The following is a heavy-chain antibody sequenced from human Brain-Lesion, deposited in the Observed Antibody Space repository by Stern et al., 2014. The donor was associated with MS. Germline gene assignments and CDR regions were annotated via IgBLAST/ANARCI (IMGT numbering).Heavy chain of an antibody. D-gene: IGHD3-3*01. CDR3: ARVYNTICGIVTQRGSGMDV. CDR1: GFTFGNYW. J-gene: IGHJ6*02. Sequence: EVHLVESGGGLVQLGGSLTISCTAAGFTFGNYWMTWVRQAPGKGLEWVAKIKADGTEKNYVDSVKGRFTISRDNARNSLYLQMNSLRVEDTALYYCARVYNTICGIVTQRGSGMDVWGQGTTVIVSS. CDR2: IKADGTEK. V-gene: IGHV3-7*01.